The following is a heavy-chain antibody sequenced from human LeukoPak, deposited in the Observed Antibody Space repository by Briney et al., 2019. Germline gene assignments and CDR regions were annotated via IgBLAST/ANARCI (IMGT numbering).Heavy chain of an antibody. J-gene: IGHJ4*02. CDR3: ARFDNTAAGCDY. V-gene: IGHV4-34*01. D-gene: IGHD6-13*01. Sequence: SETLSLTGAVYGGSFSGYYWSWIRQPPGKGLEWIGEINHSGSTNYNPSLKSRVTISVDTSKNQFSLKLSSVTAADTAVYYCARFDNTAAGCDYWGQGTLVTVSS. CDR1: GGSFSGYY. CDR2: INHSGST.